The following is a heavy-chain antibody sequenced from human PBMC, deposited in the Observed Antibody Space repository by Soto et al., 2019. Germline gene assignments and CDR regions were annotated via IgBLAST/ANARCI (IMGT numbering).Heavy chain of an antibody. CDR1: GFTFSSYD. CDR2: IGTAGDT. V-gene: IGHV3-13*01. D-gene: IGHD3-22*01. CDR3: ARGASHYYDSSGHKAGDFDY. Sequence: GGSLRLSCAASGFTFSSYDMHWVRQATGKGLEWVSAIGTAGDTYYPGSVKGRFTISRENAKNSLYLQMNSLRAEDTAVYYCARGASHYYDSSGHKAGDFDYWGQGTLVTVSS. J-gene: IGHJ4*02.